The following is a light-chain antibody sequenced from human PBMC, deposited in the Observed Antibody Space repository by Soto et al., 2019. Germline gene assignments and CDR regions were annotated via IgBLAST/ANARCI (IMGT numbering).Light chain of an antibody. CDR3: QKYNSALWT. V-gene: IGKV1-5*01. CDR2: DAS. Sequence: DIQMTQSPSPLSASVGDRVTITCRASQSISNWLAWYQQKAGKVPKLLIYDASTLASGVPSRFSGSGSGTEFTLTISSLQPEDVATYYCQKYNSALWTFGQGTKVDIK. CDR1: QSISNW. J-gene: IGKJ1*01.